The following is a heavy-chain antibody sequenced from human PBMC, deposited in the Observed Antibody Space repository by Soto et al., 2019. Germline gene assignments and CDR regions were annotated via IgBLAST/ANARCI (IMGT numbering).Heavy chain of an antibody. V-gene: IGHV3-11*01. CDR3: AGGYSYDYGDNYYYYGMDV. J-gene: IGHJ6*02. CDR1: GFTFSDYY. CDR2: ISSSGRII. Sequence: PGGSLRLSCAASGFTFSDYYMSWIRQAPGKGLEWVSYISSSGRIIYYADSVKGRFTISRDNAKNSLYLQMNSLRAEDTAVYYCAGGYSYDYGDNYYYYGMDVWGQGTTVTVSS. D-gene: IGHD5-18*01.